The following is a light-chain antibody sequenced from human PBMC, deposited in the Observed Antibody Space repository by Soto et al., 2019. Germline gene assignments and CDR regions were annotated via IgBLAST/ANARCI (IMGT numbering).Light chain of an antibody. CDR2: DVS. CDR1: SGDVGAYNY. Sequence: QSALTQPASVSGSPGQSITVSCTGTSGDVGAYNYVSWYQQHPGKAPRLMIYDVSNRPSGASNRFSGSKSGNTASLTSSGLQAEDEGYYYCTSFAPGRIYVFGSGTKVTVL. CDR3: TSFAPGRIYV. V-gene: IGLV2-14*01. J-gene: IGLJ1*01.